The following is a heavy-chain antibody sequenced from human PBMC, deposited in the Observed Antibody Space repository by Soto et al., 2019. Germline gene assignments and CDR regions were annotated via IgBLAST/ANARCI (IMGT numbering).Heavy chain of an antibody. CDR2: INPNSGGT. D-gene: IGHD2-2*01. CDR3: ARDGSSKPRGYYYYMDV. CDR1: GYTFTGYY. V-gene: IGHV1-2*04. Sequence: ASVKVSCKASGYTFTGYYMHWVRQAPGQGLEWMGWINPNSGGTNYAQKFQGWVTMTRDTSISTAYMELSRLRSDDTAVYYCARDGSSKPRGYYYYMDVWGKGTTVTVSS. J-gene: IGHJ6*03.